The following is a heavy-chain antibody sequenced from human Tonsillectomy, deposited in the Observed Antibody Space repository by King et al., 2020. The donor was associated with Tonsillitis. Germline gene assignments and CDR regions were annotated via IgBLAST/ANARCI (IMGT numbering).Heavy chain of an antibody. CDR1: GGSISTIAYY. J-gene: IGHJ6*03. CDR2: MYHSGSA. CDR3: ARSFCSGGSCHYFFYYMDV. D-gene: IGHD2-15*01. V-gene: IGHV4-39*01. Sequence: QLQESGPGLVKPSETLSLTCIVSGGSISTIAYYWGWVRQPPGKGLEWIGSMYHSGSAYYNPSLKSRVTVSVDTSKNQFSLKLKSATAADTAVYYCARSFCSGGSCHYFFYYMDVWGEGTTVTVSS.